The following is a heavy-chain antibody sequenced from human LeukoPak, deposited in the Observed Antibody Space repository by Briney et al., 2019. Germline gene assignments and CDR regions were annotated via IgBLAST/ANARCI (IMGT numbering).Heavy chain of an antibody. Sequence: GGSLRLSCAASGFTFSSYWMHWVRQAPGKGLVWVSRINSDGSRTRYADSVKGRFTISRDNAKNTLYLQMNSLRAADTAVYYCVRQEGYYDSGGFHEYWGQGTLVTVSS. J-gene: IGHJ4*02. CDR2: INSDGSRT. CDR3: VRQEGYYDSGGFHEY. V-gene: IGHV3-74*01. CDR1: GFTFSSYW. D-gene: IGHD3-10*01.